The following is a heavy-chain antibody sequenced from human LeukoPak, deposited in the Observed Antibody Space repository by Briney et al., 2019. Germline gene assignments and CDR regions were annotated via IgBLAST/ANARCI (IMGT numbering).Heavy chain of an antibody. CDR3: ARLYDWLDP. Sequence: PSETLSLTCTVYGGSISSYFWSWIRQPPGKGLGWIGNIYNSGTTNYNPSLKSRVTMSLDTSKNHFSLRLDSVTAADTAVYFCARLYDWLDPWGQGTLVIVSS. J-gene: IGHJ5*02. V-gene: IGHV4-59*01. D-gene: IGHD5/OR15-5a*01. CDR2: IYNSGTT. CDR1: GGSISSYF.